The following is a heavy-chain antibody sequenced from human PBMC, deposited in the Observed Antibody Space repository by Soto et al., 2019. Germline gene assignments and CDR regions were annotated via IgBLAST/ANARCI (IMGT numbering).Heavy chain of an antibody. J-gene: IGHJ5*02. V-gene: IGHV4-59*01. D-gene: IGHD3-22*01. CDR3: ARVWGYYSRWFDP. CDR1: GGSISSYY. Sequence: SETLSLTCTVSGGSISSYYWSWIRQPPGKGLEWIGYIYYSGSTNYNPSLKSRVTISVDTSKNQFSLKLSSVTAADTAVYYCARVWGYYSRWFDPWGQGTLVTAPQ. CDR2: IYYSGST.